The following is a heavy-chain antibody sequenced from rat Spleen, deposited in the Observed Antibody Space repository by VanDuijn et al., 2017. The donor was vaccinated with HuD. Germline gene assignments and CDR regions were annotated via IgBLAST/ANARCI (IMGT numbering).Heavy chain of an antibody. CDR3: GKDMNYYSTYPFYVMGA. J-gene: IGHJ4*01. CDR2: ISTGGGNT. V-gene: IGHV5S13*01. CDR1: GFTFSDYA. D-gene: IGHD1-2*01. Sequence: EVQLVESGGGLVQPGRSLKLSCAASGFTFSDYAMAWVRQAPTKGLEWVASISTGGGNTYYRDSVKGRFTISRDNAENTVYLQMNSLRSEDTATYFCGKDMNYYSTYPFYVMGAWGQGTSVTVSS.